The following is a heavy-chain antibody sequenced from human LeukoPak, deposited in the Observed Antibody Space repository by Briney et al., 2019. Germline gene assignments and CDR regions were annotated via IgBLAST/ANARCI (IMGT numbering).Heavy chain of an antibody. J-gene: IGHJ4*02. D-gene: IGHD3-22*01. Sequence: PGGSLRLSCAASGFTFSSYWMSWVRQAPGKGLEWVSAISGSGGSTYYADSVKGRFTISRDNSKNTLYLQMNSLRAEDTAVYYCAKWDTYYDSSGYYFYWGQGTLVTVSS. CDR1: GFTFSSYW. CDR3: AKWDTYYDSSGYYFY. V-gene: IGHV3-23*01. CDR2: ISGSGGST.